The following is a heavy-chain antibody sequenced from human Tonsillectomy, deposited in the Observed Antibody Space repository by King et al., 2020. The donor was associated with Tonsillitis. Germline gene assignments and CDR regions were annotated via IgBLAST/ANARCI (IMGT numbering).Heavy chain of an antibody. CDR2: IDPSRGSI. J-gene: IGHJ6*02. D-gene: IGHD4-17*01. CDR1: GYTFTSFY. Sequence: QLVQSGAEVRKPGASVKVSCKASGYTFTSFYIHWVRQAPGQGLEWMGIIDPSRGSISYAQKFEGRVTMTRDTSTSTVFMELSSLRSEDTALYYCLRSARGDYPYHMAVWGQGTTVTVSS. V-gene: IGHV1-46*01. CDR3: LRSARGDYPYHMAV.